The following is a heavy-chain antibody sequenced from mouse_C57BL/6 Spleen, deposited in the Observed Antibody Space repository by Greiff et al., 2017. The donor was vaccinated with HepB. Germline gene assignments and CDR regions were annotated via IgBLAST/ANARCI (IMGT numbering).Heavy chain of an antibody. CDR2: IYPGSGNT. D-gene: IGHD5-1-1*01. CDR1: GYTFTDYY. CDR3: ARDTSGDFDV. J-gene: IGHJ1*03. V-gene: IGHV1-76*01. Sequence: QVQLQQSGAELVRPGASVKLSCKASGYTFTDYYINWVKQRPGQGLEWIARIYPGSGNTYYNEKFKGKATLTAEKSSSTAYMQLSSLTSEDSAVYFCARDTSGDFDVWGTGTTVTVSS.